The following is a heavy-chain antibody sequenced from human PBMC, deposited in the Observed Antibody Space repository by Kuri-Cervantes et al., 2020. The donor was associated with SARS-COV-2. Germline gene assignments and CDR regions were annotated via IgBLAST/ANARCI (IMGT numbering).Heavy chain of an antibody. J-gene: IGHJ5*02. D-gene: IGHD3-10*01. CDR2: IYTSGST. Sequence: LRLSCTVSGGSISSGSYYWSWIRQLAGKGLEWIGRIYTSGSTNYNPSLKSRVTISVDTSKNQFSLKLSSVTAADTAVYYCARALSDLSNVLLWFGEKLRFDPWGQGTLVTVSS. CDR3: ARALSDLSNVLLWFGEKLRFDP. V-gene: IGHV4-61*02. CDR1: GGSISSGSYY.